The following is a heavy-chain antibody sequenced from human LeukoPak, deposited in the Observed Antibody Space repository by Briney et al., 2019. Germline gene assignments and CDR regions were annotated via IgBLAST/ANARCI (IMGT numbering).Heavy chain of an antibody. CDR1: GFTFDDYA. V-gene: IGHV3-43D*03. CDR2: ISWDGGCT. D-gene: IGHD5-18*01. Sequence: GGSLRLSCAASGFTFDDYAMHWVRQAPGKGLEWVSLISWDGGCTYYADSVKGRFTISRDNSKNSLYLQMNSLRAEDTALYYCAKEGRVGYSYGYTLDYWGQGTLVTVSS. CDR3: AKEGRVGYSYGYTLDY. J-gene: IGHJ4*02.